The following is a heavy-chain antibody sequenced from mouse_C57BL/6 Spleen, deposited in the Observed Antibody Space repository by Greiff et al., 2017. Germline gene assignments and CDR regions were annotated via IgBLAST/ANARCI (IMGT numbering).Heavy chain of an antibody. CDR2: IAPSDSYT. V-gene: IGHV1-69*01. CDR3: AGIGVRAMDY. D-gene: IGHD2-14*01. Sequence: VQLQQPGAELVMPGASVKLSCKASGYTFTSYWMHWVKQRPGQGLEWIGEIAPSDSYTNYNQKFKGKATLTVDKSSSTAYMQLSSLTSEDYAAYYGAGIGVRAMDYWGQGASVTVSS. J-gene: IGHJ4*01. CDR1: GYTFTSYW.